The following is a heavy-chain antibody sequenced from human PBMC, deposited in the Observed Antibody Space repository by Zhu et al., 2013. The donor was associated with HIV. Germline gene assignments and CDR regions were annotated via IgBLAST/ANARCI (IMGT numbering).Heavy chain of an antibody. CDR3: ARSVYCVGASCFRYFGMDV. J-gene: IGHJ6*02. Sequence: QVQVVQSGAEVKRPGSSVKVSCKTSGGTFSNFAISWVRQAPGQGLEWMGSIIPFYAKANYAEKFQGGRLTITAEEITNTVYMELNSLRSEDTAVYFCARSVYCVGASCFRYFGMDVWGQGSAVTVSS. D-gene: IGHD2-2*01. V-gene: IGHV1-69*01. CDR1: GGTFSNFA. CDR2: IIPFYAKA.